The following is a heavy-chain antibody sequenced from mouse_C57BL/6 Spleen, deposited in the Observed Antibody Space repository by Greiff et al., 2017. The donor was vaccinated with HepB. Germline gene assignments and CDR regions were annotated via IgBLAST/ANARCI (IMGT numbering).Heavy chain of an antibody. Sequence: VQLQQSGAELVRPGASVKLSCTASGFNIKDYYMHWVKQRPEQGLEWIGWIDPENGDTEYASKFQGKATITADTSANTAYLQLSSLTSEDTAVYYFTTGSDYYGSSSYYFDYWGQGTTLTVSS. J-gene: IGHJ2*01. CDR3: TTGSDYYGSSSYYFDY. CDR2: IDPENGDT. V-gene: IGHV14-4*01. CDR1: GFNIKDYY. D-gene: IGHD1-1*01.